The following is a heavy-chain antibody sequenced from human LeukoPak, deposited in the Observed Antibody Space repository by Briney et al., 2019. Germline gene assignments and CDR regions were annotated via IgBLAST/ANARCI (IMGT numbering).Heavy chain of an antibody. CDR3: ARDLLGDDDDFLPAFDI. V-gene: IGHV4-61*02. J-gene: IGHJ3*02. CDR1: GGSISSGSFY. Sequence: SQTLSLTCTVSGGSISSGSFYWSWIRQPTGKGLEWIGRIYASGSTNYNPSLKSRVTISVDTSNNQFSLKLSSVTAADTAVYYCARDLLGDDDDFLPAFDIWGQGTMVTVSS. CDR2: IYASGST. D-gene: IGHD3-16*01.